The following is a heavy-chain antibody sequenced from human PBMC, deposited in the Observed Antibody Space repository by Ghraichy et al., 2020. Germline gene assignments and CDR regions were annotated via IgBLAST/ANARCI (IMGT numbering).Heavy chain of an antibody. Sequence: SETLSLTCVVYGGSFSGYYWSWIRQPPGKGLEWIGEINHSGSTNYNPSLKSRVTISVDTSKNQFSLKLSSVTAADTAVYYCARGRIYGGPQLGYWGQGTLVTVSS. J-gene: IGHJ4*02. D-gene: IGHD4-23*01. V-gene: IGHV4-34*01. CDR3: ARGRIYGGPQLGY. CDR1: GGSFSGYY. CDR2: INHSGST.